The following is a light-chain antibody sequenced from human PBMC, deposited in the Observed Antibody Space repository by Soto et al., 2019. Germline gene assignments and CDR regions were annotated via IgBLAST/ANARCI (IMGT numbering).Light chain of an antibody. CDR2: EVS. CDR3: SSYTTTARR. CDR1: SSDIGSNNY. Sequence: QSALTQPASVSGSPGQSITISCTGTSSDIGSNNYVSWFQQRPGKAPTLIIYEVSNRPSGVSTHFSGSKSGNTDSLTISGLLPEDEAEYYCSSYTTTARRFGGGTKLSVL. V-gene: IGLV2-14*01. J-gene: IGLJ3*02.